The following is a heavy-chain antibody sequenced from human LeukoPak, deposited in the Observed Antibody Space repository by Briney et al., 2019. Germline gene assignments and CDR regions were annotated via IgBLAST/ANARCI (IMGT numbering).Heavy chain of an antibody. CDR1: GGSISSYY. CDR2: ISSSGSTI. Sequence: LSLTCTVSGGSISSYYMSWIRQAPGKGLEWVSYISSSGSTIYYADSVKGRFTISRDNAKNSLYLQMNSLRAEDTAVYYCARDSHYGSGSYYTAVFDYWGQGTLVTVSS. D-gene: IGHD3-10*01. J-gene: IGHJ4*02. CDR3: ARDSHYGSGSYYTAVFDY. V-gene: IGHV3-11*01.